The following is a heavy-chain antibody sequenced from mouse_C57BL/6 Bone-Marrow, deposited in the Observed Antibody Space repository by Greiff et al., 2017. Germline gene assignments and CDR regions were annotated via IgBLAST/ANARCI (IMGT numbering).Heavy chain of an antibody. J-gene: IGHJ4*01. CDR2: IYPGSGST. V-gene: IGHV1-55*01. CDR1: GYTFTSYW. Sequence: QVQLQQPGAELVKPGASVKMSCKASGYTFTSYWITWVKQRPGQGLEWIGDIYPGSGSTNYNEKFKSKDTLTVDTASSTAYMQLSSLTSEDSAVYYCASRGKPYYYAMDYWGQGTSVTVSS. CDR3: ASRGKPYYYAMDY.